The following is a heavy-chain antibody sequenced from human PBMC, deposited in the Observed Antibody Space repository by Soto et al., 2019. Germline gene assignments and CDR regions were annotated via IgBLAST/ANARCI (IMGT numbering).Heavy chain of an antibody. V-gene: IGHV1-3*01. CDR2: INAGNGNT. CDR1: GYTFTSYA. J-gene: IGHJ5*02. CDR3: XXVXGLNWFDP. Sequence: QVQLVQSGAEVKKPGASVKVSCKASGYTFTSYAMHWVRQAPGQRLEWMGWINAGNGNTKYSQKFQGRVTITRVTXXXXXXXXXXXXXXXXXXXXXXXXVXGLNWFDPWGQGTLVTVSS.